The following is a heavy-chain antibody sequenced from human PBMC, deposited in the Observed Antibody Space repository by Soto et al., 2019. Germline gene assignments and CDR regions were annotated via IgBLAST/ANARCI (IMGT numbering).Heavy chain of an antibody. CDR1: GFTFNTSA. Sequence: SVKVSCKASGFTFNTSAMQWVRQARGQRLEWIGWIVVGSGNTNYAQKFQERVTITRDMSTSTAYMELSSLSSEDTAVYYCAADRGIVGGAYYYYYGLDVWGQGTTVTVSS. CDR2: IVVGSGNT. V-gene: IGHV1-58*02. J-gene: IGHJ6*02. CDR3: AADRGIVGGAYYYYYGLDV. D-gene: IGHD2-15*01.